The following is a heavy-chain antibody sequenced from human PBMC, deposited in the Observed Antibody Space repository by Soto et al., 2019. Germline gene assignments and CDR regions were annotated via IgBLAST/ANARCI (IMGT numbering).Heavy chain of an antibody. CDR3: ARGRGRLERGDNWFDP. D-gene: IGHD1-26*01. CDR1: GGSFSGYY. J-gene: IGHJ5*02. V-gene: IGHV4-34*01. CDR2: INHSGST. Sequence: ASETLSLTCAVYGGSFSGYYWSWIRQPPGKGLEWIGEINHSGSTNYNPSLKSRVTISVDTSKNQFSLKLSSVTAADTAVYYCARGRGRLERGDNWFDPWGQGTLVTVSS.